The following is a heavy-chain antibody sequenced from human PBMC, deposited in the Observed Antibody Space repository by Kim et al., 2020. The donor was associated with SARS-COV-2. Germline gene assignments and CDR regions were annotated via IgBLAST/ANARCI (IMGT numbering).Heavy chain of an antibody. CDR3: ARELTSYGGISAMSYFYYYIDV. J-gene: IGHJ6*03. CDR1: GDSVASNSVA. CDR2: TYYRSKWYN. V-gene: IGHV6-1*01. D-gene: IGHD4-17*01. Sequence: SQTLSLTCAISGDSVASNSVAWNWIRQSPSRGLEWLGKTYYRSKWYNDYAGAVKSRITINPDTSKNQISLHLNSVTPEDTAVYYCARELTSYGGISAMSYFYYYIDVWGKGTTVTVSS.